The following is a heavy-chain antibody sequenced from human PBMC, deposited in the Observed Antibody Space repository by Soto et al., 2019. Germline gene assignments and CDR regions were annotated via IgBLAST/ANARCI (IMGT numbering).Heavy chain of an antibody. CDR3: ARDRRYCTNGVCYSYGMDV. V-gene: IGHV4-59*01. D-gene: IGHD2-8*01. Sequence: SSETLSLTCTVSGGSTSSYYWSWIRQPPGKGLEWIGYIYYSGSTNYNPSLKSRVTISVDTSKNQFSLKLSSVTAADTAVYYCARDRRYCTNGVCYSYGMDVWGQGTTVTVSS. CDR1: GGSTSSYY. J-gene: IGHJ6*02. CDR2: IYYSGST.